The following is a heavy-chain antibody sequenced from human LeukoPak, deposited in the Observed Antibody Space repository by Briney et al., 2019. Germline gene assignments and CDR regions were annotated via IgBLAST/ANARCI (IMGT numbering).Heavy chain of an antibody. CDR2: IYSGGST. J-gene: IGHJ4*02. V-gene: IGHV3-53*01. Sequence: GGSLRLSCAASGFTVSSNYMSWVRQAPGKGLEWVSVIYSGGSTYYADSVRGRFTISRDNSKNTLYLQMNSLRAEDTAVYYCASEGYGPAGYFDYWGQGTLVTVSS. CDR3: ASEGYGPAGYFDY. D-gene: IGHD4-17*01. CDR1: GFTVSSNY.